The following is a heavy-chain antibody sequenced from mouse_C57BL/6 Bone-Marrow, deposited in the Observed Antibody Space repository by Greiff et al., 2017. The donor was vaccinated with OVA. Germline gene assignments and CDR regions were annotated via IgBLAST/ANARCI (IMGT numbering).Heavy chain of an antibody. CDR2: IDPSYSYT. CDR3: ARQAWFAY. Sequence: QVQLQQPGAELVRPGTSVKLSCKASGYTFTSYWMHWVKQRPGQGLEWIGVIDPSYSYTNYTQKFKGNATLTVDTSSSTAYMQLSSLTSEDSAVYYCARQAWFAYWGQGTLVTVSA. CDR1: GYTFTSYW. J-gene: IGHJ3*01. V-gene: IGHV1-59*01.